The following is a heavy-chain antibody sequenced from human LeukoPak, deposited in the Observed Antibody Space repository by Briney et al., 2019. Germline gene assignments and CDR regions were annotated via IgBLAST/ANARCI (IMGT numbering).Heavy chain of an antibody. CDR3: ARDGAGWETTS. V-gene: IGHV3-20*04. Sequence: GGSLRLSCAASGFTFDHFGMSWVRQAPGKGLEWVSGINPSGGSTGYADSVKGRFTISRDNAKNSLYLQMNSLRAEDTALYYCARDGAGWETTSWGQGALVTVSS. CDR2: INPSGGST. D-gene: IGHD1-1*01. CDR1: GFTFDHFG. J-gene: IGHJ5*02.